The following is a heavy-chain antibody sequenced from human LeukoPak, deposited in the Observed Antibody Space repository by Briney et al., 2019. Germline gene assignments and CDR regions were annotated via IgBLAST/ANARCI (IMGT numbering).Heavy chain of an antibody. V-gene: IGHV4-30-4*07. Sequence: SQTLSLTCAVSGGSISSGGYSWSWIRQPPGRGLEWIGYVYYSGSTNYNSSLKSRVTISVDTSKNQFSLNLRSVTAADTAVYYCARHGGGTYLQYWGQGALVIVSA. CDR3: ARHGGGTYLQY. CDR2: VYYSGST. D-gene: IGHD1-26*01. CDR1: GGSISSGGYS. J-gene: IGHJ4*02.